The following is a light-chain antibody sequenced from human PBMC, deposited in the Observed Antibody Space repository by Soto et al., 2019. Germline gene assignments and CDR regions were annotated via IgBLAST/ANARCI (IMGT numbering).Light chain of an antibody. J-gene: IGKJ1*01. CDR1: QSMSTW. CDR3: QQYNTYSET. Sequence: GARVTIPCRATQSMSTWLAWYQQKPGKAPKLLIYDASNLKSGVPSRFSGSGSVTEFTLTINSLQPDDFATYYCQQYNTYSETFGQGTKVDI. V-gene: IGKV1-5*01. CDR2: DAS.